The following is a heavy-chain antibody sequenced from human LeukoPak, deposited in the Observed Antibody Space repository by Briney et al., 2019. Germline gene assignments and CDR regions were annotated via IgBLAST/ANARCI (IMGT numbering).Heavy chain of an antibody. J-gene: IGHJ4*02. V-gene: IGHV4-61*02. D-gene: IGHD3-3*01. CDR2: IYTSGST. CDR3: ARQRFTISGVVPFDY. CDR1: GCSISSGSYY. Sequence: SETLSLTCTVSGCSISSGSYYWSCIRQPAGKVLEWIGGIYTSGSTNYNPVTKSRVTITVETSKNQCSLKLSSVTAADTAVYYCARQRFTISGVVPFDYWGQGTLVTVSS.